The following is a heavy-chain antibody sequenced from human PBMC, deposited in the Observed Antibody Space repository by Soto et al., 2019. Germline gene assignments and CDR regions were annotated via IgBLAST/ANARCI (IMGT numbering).Heavy chain of an antibody. V-gene: IGHV3-30-3*01. CDR2: ISGDGNRQ. J-gene: IGHJ6*04. D-gene: IGHD3-3*01. Sequence: GGSLRLSCVASGFTFNIYTMHWLRQAPGEGLEWVAVISGDGNRQYYADSVKGRFTISRDNSKNTLYLQMNSLRVVDTAVYYCARGGRPLYVFGSGYYPHYYYYVMDVGGKGPRVTAPS. CDR1: GFTFNIYT. CDR3: ARGGRPLYVFGSGYYPHYYYYVMDV.